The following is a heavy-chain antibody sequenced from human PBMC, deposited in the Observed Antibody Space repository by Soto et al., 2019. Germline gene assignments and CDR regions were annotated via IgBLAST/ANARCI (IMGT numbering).Heavy chain of an antibody. V-gene: IGHV3-30-3*01. Sequence: QVQLVESGGGVVQPGRSLRLSCAASGFTFSSYAMHWVRQAPGKGPEWVAVISYDGSSKTYADSVKGQFTISRDNSKSSLFLQMNNPRPEDTAVYYCARRNSDYSSVWSDAFDIWGQGTMVTVSS. CDR3: ARRNSDYSSVWSDAFDI. D-gene: IGHD6-19*01. CDR2: ISYDGSSK. J-gene: IGHJ3*02. CDR1: GFTFSSYA.